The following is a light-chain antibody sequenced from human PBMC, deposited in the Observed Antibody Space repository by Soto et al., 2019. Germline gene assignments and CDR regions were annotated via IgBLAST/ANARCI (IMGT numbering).Light chain of an antibody. CDR2: TAS. J-gene: IGKJ1*01. Sequence: DIQMTQSPYTLSASVGDRVTITCRASESISSWLAWYQQKPGKAPKSLIYTASSLESGVPSRFSGSGSGTEFTLTISSLQPDDSATYYCQQYSSYPWTFGQGTKVEIK. V-gene: IGKV1-5*03. CDR3: QQYSSYPWT. CDR1: ESISSW.